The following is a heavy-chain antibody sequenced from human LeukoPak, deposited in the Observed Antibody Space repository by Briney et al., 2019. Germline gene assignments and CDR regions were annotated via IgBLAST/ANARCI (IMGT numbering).Heavy chain of an antibody. V-gene: IGHV3-23*01. J-gene: IGHJ4*02. Sequence: GGSLRLSCAASGFTFDHYAMSWVRQAPGKGLEWVSAINSGGTPYYADSVKGRVTISRDNSKSTVYLQLSTLRADDTAIYYCGKGGRDSDYWGQGTLVTVSS. CDR1: GFTFDHYA. CDR2: INSGGTP. CDR3: GKGGRDSDY. D-gene: IGHD5-12*01.